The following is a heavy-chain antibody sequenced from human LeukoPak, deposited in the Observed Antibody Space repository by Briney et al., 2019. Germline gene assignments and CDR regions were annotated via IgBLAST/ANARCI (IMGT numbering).Heavy chain of an antibody. CDR2: TSGSGGTK. J-gene: IGHJ3*01. CDR3: AKFPSYDSSGHDGFDV. Sequence: GGSLRLSCAASGFTFSNFAMGWVRQAPGKGLEWVSATSGSGGTKFYADSVKGRLTISRDNSKDTLYLQMNSLRAEDTAIYYCAKFPSYDSSGHDGFDVWGQGTRVTVSS. D-gene: IGHD3-22*01. CDR1: GFTFSNFA. V-gene: IGHV3-23*01.